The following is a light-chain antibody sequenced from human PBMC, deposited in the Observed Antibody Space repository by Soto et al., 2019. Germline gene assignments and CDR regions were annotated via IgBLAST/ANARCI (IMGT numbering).Light chain of an antibody. CDR1: QSISSW. V-gene: IGKV1-5*01. CDR2: DAS. Sequence: DIQMTQSPSTLSASVGDRVTITCRASQSISSWLAWYQQKPGKAPKLLIYDASSLESGVPSRFSGSGSGTEFTLTISSLQPDDFATYYCQQANIFPRMFAQGTKVEV. CDR3: QQANIFPRM. J-gene: IGKJ1*01.